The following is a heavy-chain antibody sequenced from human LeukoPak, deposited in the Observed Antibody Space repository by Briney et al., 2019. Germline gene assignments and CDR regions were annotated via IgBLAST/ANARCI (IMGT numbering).Heavy chain of an antibody. V-gene: IGHV4-39*01. D-gene: IGHD5-18*01. CDR3: ARHAYSYGRNWLDP. J-gene: IGHJ5*02. CDR1: GGSISSSSYY. Sequence: SETLSLTCTVSGGSISSSSYYWGWIRQPPGKGLEWIGSIYYSGSTYYNPSLKSRVTISVDTSKNQFSLKLSSVTAADTAVYYCARHAYSYGRNWLDPWGQGTLVTVSS. CDR2: IYYSGST.